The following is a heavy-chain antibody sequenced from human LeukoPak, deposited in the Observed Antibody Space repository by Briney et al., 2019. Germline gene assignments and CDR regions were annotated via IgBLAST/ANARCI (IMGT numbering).Heavy chain of an antibody. Sequence: GGSLRLSCAASRFTFSDYYMVWIRQAPGKGLEWVSYISNSGSSTKYADSVKGRFTISRDNAKNSLSLQMNSVRPEDTAVYYCARDRSVSSGYPLVDYWGQGTLVTVSS. J-gene: IGHJ4*02. CDR3: ARDRSVSSGYPLVDY. CDR1: RFTFSDYY. V-gene: IGHV3-11*05. D-gene: IGHD3-22*01. CDR2: ISNSGSST.